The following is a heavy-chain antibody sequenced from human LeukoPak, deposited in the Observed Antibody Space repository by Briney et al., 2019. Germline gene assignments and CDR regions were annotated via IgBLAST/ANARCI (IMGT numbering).Heavy chain of an antibody. CDR3: ARDITKITIFGVVISYYFDY. CDR2: ISAYNGNT. CDR1: GYTFTSYG. J-gene: IGHJ4*02. V-gene: IGHV1-18*01. Sequence: ASVKVSCKASGYTFTSYGISWVRQAPGQGLEWVGWISAYNGNTNYAQKLQGRVTMTADTSTSTAYMELRSLRSDDTAVYYCARDITKITIFGVVISYYFDYWGQGTLVTVSS. D-gene: IGHD3-3*01.